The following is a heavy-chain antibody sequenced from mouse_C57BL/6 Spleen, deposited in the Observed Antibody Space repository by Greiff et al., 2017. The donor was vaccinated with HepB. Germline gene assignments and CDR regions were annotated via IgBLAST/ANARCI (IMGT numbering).Heavy chain of an antibody. CDR2: ISDGGSYT. CDR3: AREGHYGSRFAY. J-gene: IGHJ3*01. D-gene: IGHD1-1*01. Sequence: VESGGGLVKPGGSLKLSCAASGFTFSSYAMSWVRQTPEKRLEWVATISDGGSYTYYPDNVKGRFTISRDNAKNNLYLQMSHLKSEDTAMYYCAREGHYGSRFAYWGQGTLVTVSA. CDR1: GFTFSSYA. V-gene: IGHV5-4*01.